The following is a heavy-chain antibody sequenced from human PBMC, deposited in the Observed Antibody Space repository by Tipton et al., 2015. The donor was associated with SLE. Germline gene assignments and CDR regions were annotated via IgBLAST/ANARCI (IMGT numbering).Heavy chain of an antibody. J-gene: IGHJ4*02. CDR2: ISGSGGST. D-gene: IGHD5-18*01. CDR3: AREHTTMAGLFDY. Sequence: SLRLSCAASGFTFSSYAMSWVRQAPGKGLEWVSAISGSGGSTYYADSVKVRFTISRDNAKNSLYLQMNSLRAEDTALYYCAREHTTMAGLFDYWGQGTLVTVSS. V-gene: IGHV3-23*01. CDR1: GFTFSSYA.